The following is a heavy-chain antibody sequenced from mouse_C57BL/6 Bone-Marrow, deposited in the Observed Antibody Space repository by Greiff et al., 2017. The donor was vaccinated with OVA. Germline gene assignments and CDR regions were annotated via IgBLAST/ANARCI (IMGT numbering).Heavy chain of an antibody. V-gene: IGHV5-4*01. CDR1: GFTFSSYA. Sequence: EVQLVESGGDLVKPGGSLKLSCAASGFTFSSYAMSWVRQTPEKRLEWVATISDGGSYTYYPDNVKGRFTISRDNAKNNLYLQMSHLKSEDTAMYYCARERVVAYDYWGQGTTLTVSS. D-gene: IGHD1-1*01. CDR3: ARERVVAYDY. CDR2: ISDGGSYT. J-gene: IGHJ2*01.